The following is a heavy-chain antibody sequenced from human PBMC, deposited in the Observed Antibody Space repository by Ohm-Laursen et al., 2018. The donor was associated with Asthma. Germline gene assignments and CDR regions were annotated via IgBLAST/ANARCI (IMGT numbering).Heavy chain of an antibody. CDR2: IYPDGGEK. D-gene: IGHD3-16*01. V-gene: IGHV3-7*05. CDR1: GLPFSNFW. CDR3: ATNLPYEAENY. Sequence: FLRLSCSASGLPFSNFWMSWVRQAPGKGLEWVANIYPDGGEKYYVDSVDGRFTISRDNAKNSLYLQMDSLRAEDTAVYYCATNLPYEAENYWGQGTLVTVSS. J-gene: IGHJ4*02.